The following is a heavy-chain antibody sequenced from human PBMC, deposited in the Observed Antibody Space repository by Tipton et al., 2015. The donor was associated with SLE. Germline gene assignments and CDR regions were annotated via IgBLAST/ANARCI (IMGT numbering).Heavy chain of an antibody. CDR3: ARYTRADYSTLSSDFDF. D-gene: IGHD2/OR15-2a*01. CDR2: IHHSGST. J-gene: IGHJ4*02. CDR1: GGSVTSDSYY. V-gene: IGHV4-61*01. Sequence: TLSLTCTVSGGSVTSDSYYWSWIRQSPGKGLEWIGYIHHSGSTRYNPALSSRLTMSMDTSQKQFSLRLSSATAVDTAVYYCARYTRADYSTLSSDFDFWGQGTPVTVSS.